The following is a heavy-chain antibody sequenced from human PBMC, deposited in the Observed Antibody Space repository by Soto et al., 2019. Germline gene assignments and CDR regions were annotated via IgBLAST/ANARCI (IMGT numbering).Heavy chain of an antibody. Sequence: GGSLRLSCAASGFTFSSYGMHWVRQAPGKGLEWVAVISYDGSNKYYADSVKGRFTISRDNSKNTLYLQMNSLRAEDTAVYYCAKDLLGDHFHYGDYPDYWGQGTLVTVSS. D-gene: IGHD4-17*01. J-gene: IGHJ4*02. CDR2: ISYDGSNK. V-gene: IGHV3-30*18. CDR3: AKDLLGDHFHYGDYPDY. CDR1: GFTFSSYG.